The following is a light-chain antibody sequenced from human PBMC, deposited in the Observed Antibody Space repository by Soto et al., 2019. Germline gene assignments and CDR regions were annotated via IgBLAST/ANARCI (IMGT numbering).Light chain of an antibody. CDR3: QQRFSWPSLT. CDR2: DAS. V-gene: IGKV3-11*01. CDR1: QSVSNY. Sequence: EIVLTQSPATLTLSPGERATLSCRASQSVSNYLAWYQQKPGQAPRLLIYDASNRATGIPARFSGSGSGTDFTLTISSLXPEDFAVYFCQQRFSWPSLTFGGGTKVDIK. J-gene: IGKJ4*01.